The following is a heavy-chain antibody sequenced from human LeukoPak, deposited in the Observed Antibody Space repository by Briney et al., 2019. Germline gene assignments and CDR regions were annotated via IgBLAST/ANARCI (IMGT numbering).Heavy chain of an antibody. J-gene: IGHJ3*02. CDR1: GFTFSSYS. CDR3: ARDPYSGSFSDAFDI. D-gene: IGHD1-26*01. Sequence: GGSLRLXCAASGFTFSSYSMNWVRRAPGKGLEWVSYISSSSSTIYYADSVKGRFTISRDNAKKSLYLQMNSLRAEDTAVYYCARDPYSGSFSDAFDIWGQGTMVTVSS. CDR2: ISSSSSTI. V-gene: IGHV3-48*01.